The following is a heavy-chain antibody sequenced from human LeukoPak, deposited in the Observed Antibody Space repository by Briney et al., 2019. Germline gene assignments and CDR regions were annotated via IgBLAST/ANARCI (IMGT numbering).Heavy chain of an antibody. J-gene: IGHJ4*02. Sequence: PSETLSLTCSVSRGSPSGYFWSWIRQPPGKRLGWSGNIYSSGSTNYNPSPKRPVTISIYTSKKQFTLTPSSVASSHTPLYHCMSHSNDIWNYFEYWGQGTLVTVSS. CDR3: MSHSNDIWNYFEY. V-gene: IGHV4-59*08. D-gene: IGHD1-1*01. CDR2: IYSSGST. CDR1: RGSPSGYF.